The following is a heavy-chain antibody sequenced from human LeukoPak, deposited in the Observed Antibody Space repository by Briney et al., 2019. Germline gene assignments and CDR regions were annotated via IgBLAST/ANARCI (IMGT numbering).Heavy chain of an antibody. CDR2: INPNSGGT. V-gene: IGHV1-2*02. CDR1: GYTFTGYY. J-gene: IGHJ4*02. Sequence: ASVKVSCXASGYTFTGYYMHWVRRAPGQGLEWMGWINPNSGGTNYAQKFQGRVTMTRDTSISTAYMELSRLRSDDTAVYYCASQRGYRRYYFDYWGQGTLVTVSS. D-gene: IGHD5-18*01. CDR3: ASQRGYRRYYFDY.